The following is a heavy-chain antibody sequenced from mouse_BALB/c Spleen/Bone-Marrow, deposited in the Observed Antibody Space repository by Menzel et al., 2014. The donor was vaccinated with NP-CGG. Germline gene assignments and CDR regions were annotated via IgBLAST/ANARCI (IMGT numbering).Heavy chain of an antibody. D-gene: IGHD4-1*01. CDR1: GFNIKDAY. Sequence: EVQLQQSGAELVKPGASVKLSCTASGFNIKDAYMHWVKQRPEQGLEWIGRIDPANGNTKYDPKFQGKATITADTSSNTAYLQLSSLTSEDTAVYYCARWEYYAMDYWGQGTSVTVSS. V-gene: IGHV14-3*02. CDR3: ARWEYYAMDY. CDR2: IDPANGNT. J-gene: IGHJ4*01.